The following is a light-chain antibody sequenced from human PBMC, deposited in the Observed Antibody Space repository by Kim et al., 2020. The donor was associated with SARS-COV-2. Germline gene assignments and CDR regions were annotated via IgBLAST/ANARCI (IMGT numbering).Light chain of an antibody. J-gene: IGKJ4*01. Sequence: EIVLTQPPGTLSLSPGERATLSCRASQIVISNFLAWYKQEPGQAPRLLIYDASTRATGIPDRFSGSGSGTHFTLTISRLEPEDFAVYYCQQYGSSPVTFGGGTKVDIK. CDR3: QQYGSSPVT. V-gene: IGKV3-20*01. CDR2: DAS. CDR1: QIVISNF.